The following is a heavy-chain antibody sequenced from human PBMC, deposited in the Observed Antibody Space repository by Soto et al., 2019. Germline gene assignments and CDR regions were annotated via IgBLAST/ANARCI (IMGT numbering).Heavy chain of an antibody. CDR3: ARDSYSYGYPPPLSFDR. CDR2: FHFSGRT. Sequence: VQLQESRPGLVKSSQTLSLTCTISGNSLNSHDDYWTWIRHLPGKGLQRIGYFHFSGRTYYNPYLGSRVSSSAETSKTQFSLILTSVTVADTAVYYCARDSYSYGYPPPLSFDRWGQGIPVTVSS. CDR1: GNSLNSHDDY. D-gene: IGHD5-18*01. J-gene: IGHJ4*02. V-gene: IGHV4-31*03.